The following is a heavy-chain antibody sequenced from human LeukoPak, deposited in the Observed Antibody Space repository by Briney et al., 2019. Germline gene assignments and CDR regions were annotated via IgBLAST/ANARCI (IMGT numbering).Heavy chain of an antibody. CDR3: TTASSVYYYDSSGRSYYFDY. V-gene: IGHV3-15*01. CDR2: IKSKTDGGTT. CDR1: GFTSSNAW. Sequence: GGSLRLSCAASGFTSSNAWMSWVRQAPGKGLEWVGRIKSKTDGGTTDYAAPVKGRFTTSTDDSKNTLYLQMNSLKTEDTAVYYCTTASSVYYYDSSGRSYYFDYWGQGTLVTVSS. D-gene: IGHD3-22*01. J-gene: IGHJ4*02.